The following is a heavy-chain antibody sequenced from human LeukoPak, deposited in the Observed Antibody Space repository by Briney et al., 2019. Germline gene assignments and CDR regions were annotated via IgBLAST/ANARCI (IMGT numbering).Heavy chain of an antibody. CDR1: GVTFSNFA. V-gene: IGHV3-30*04. CDR2: MSYDGSNQ. CDR3: ARESFGEVFFDD. J-gene: IGHJ4*02. D-gene: IGHD3-10*01. Sequence: GGSLRLSCAASGVTFSNFAMHWVRQAPGKGLEWVAVMSYDGSNQYYADSVTGRFTISRDNSKDTLYVQMNSLRREDTAVYYCARESFGEVFFDDWGQGTPVTVSS.